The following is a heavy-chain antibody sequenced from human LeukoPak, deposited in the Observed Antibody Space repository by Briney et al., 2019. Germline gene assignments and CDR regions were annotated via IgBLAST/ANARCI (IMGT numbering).Heavy chain of an antibody. CDR2: ISPSGDIT. J-gene: IGHJ4*02. CDR1: GFTFSNHG. V-gene: IGHV3-23*01. Sequence: GGSLRLSCAASGFTFSNHGMNWVRQAPGKGLEWVSGISPSGDITYYADSVKGRFAVSRDNFKNTLYVQMNSLRPEDTAVYYCARAAHRGFSFDYWGQGTLVTVSS. CDR3: ARAAHRGFSFDY. D-gene: IGHD3-10*01.